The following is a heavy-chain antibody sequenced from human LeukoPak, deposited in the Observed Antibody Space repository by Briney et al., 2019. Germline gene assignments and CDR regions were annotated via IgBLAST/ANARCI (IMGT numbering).Heavy chain of an antibody. CDR3: ARGGYYDSSGYPRSGYGMDV. CDR2: IIPIFGTA. CDR1: GGIFSSYA. J-gene: IGHJ6*02. D-gene: IGHD3-22*01. V-gene: IGHV1-69*13. Sequence: SVKVSCKASGGIFSSYAISWVRQAPGQGLEWMGGIIPIFGTANYAQKFQGRVTITADESTSTAYMELSSLRSEDPAVYYCARGGYYDSSGYPRSGYGMDVWGQGTTVTVSS.